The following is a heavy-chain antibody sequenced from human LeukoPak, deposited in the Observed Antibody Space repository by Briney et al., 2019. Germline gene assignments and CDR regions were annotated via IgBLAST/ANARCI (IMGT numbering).Heavy chain of an antibody. Sequence: GGSLRLSCAASGFTFRSYGMHWVRQAPGKGLEWVAVIWFDGSNKYYTDSVKGRFTISRDNSKNSLYLQMNSLRAEDTAVYYCARGTGYCLDPWGQGTLVTVSS. CDR1: GFTFRSYG. D-gene: IGHD2-2*03. J-gene: IGHJ5*02. CDR2: IWFDGSNK. CDR3: ARGTGYCLDP. V-gene: IGHV3-33*01.